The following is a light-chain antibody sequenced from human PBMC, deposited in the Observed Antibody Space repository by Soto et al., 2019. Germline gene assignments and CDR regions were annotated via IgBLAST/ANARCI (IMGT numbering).Light chain of an antibody. Sequence: QSVLTQPVSVSGSPGQSITIACTGTSSDVGGYNYVSWYQQHPGKAPKLMIYAFSIRPSGVSNRFSGSESGNTASLTISGLQAEDEAYYYCSSYTSSSTDVFGTGTKVTVL. V-gene: IGLV2-14*01. J-gene: IGLJ1*01. CDR1: SSDVGGYNY. CDR2: AFS. CDR3: SSYTSSSTDV.